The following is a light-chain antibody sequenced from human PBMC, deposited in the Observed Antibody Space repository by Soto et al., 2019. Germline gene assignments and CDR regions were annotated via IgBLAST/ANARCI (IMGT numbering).Light chain of an antibody. CDR2: DVT. CDR3: XSXXXSXTPVV. Sequence: QSVLTQPASVSGSPGQSIAISCTGTSSDSGGYSYVSWYQQHPGKAPKLMIYDVTHRPSGVSNRFSGSESGNTASLTISGLXAEXXXDYYXXSXXXSXTPVVFGGGTKLTVL. V-gene: IGLV2-14*01. J-gene: IGLJ2*01. CDR1: SSDSGGYSY.